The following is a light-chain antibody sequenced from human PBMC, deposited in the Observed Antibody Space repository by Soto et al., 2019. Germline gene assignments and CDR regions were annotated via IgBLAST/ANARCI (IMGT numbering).Light chain of an antibody. V-gene: IGKV1-5*01. J-gene: IGKJ5*01. CDR1: QNIRNW. CDR2: DAS. Sequence: GDSVTITCRASQNIRNWLAWYQQKPGKAPNPRIYDASSLKSGVPARFSGSGSGTEFTLTISSMQPDDFATYYCQQYNTYSTFGQGTRLEIK. CDR3: QQYNTYST.